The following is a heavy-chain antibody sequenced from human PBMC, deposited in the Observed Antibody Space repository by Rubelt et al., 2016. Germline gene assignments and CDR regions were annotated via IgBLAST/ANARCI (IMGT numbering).Heavy chain of an antibody. CDR2: IFPDDSET. CDR3: ARLGAGLDI. V-gene: IGHV5-51*01. CDR1: GYSFPTYW. J-gene: IGHJ3*02. Sequence: EVELVQSGAEVKKPGESLKISCKGSGYSFPTYWIAWVRQMPGKGLEWMGGIFPDDSETRNCPSFPGRVTTSADKYISPAYLQGSRLKASSTAMYSCARLGAGLDIWGQGTMVTVSS.